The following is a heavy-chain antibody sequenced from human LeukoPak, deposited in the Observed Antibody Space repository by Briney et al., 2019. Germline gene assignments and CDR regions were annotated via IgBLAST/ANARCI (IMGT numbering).Heavy chain of an antibody. D-gene: IGHD3-10*01. Sequence: GGSLRLSCAASGFTFSSYAMSWVRQAPGKGLECVSAISGSGGSTYYADSVKGRFTISRDNSKNPLYLQMNSLRAEDTAVYYCAKIHGSGSHKGGFDYWGQGTLVTVSS. CDR2: ISGSGGST. CDR1: GFTFSSYA. CDR3: AKIHGSGSHKGGFDY. J-gene: IGHJ4*02. V-gene: IGHV3-23*01.